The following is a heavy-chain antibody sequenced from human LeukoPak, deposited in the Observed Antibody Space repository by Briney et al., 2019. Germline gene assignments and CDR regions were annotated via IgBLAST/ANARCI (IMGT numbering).Heavy chain of an antibody. CDR2: IIPIFGTA. J-gene: IGHJ5*02. CDR1: GGTFSSYA. CDR3: ARVRGGAPFDP. D-gene: IGHD2-21*01. Sequence: ASVKVSCKASGGTFSSYAISWVRQAPGQGLEWMGGIIPIFGTANYAQKFQGKVTITTDESTSTAYMELSSLRSEDTAVYYCARVRGGAPFDPWGQGTLVTVSS. V-gene: IGHV1-69*05.